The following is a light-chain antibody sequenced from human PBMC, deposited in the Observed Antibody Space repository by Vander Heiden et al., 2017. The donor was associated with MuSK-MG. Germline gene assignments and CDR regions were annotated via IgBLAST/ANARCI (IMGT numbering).Light chain of an antibody. CDR3: QQDNNWPSIT. CDR1: QSVSSN. Sequence: EIVMTQSPATLSVSPGERATLSCRASQSVSSNLAWYQQKPGQAPRLLIYGASTRATGIPARFSGSGSGTEFTLTISSLQSEDFAVYYCQQDNNWPSITFGQGTRLEIK. CDR2: GAS. J-gene: IGKJ5*01. V-gene: IGKV3-15*01.